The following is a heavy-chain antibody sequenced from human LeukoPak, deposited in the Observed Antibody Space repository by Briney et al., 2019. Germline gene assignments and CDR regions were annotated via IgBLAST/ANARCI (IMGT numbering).Heavy chain of an antibody. Sequence: SETLSLTCTVSGGSISSYYWGWIRQPPGKGLEWIGSIYYSGSTYYNPSLKSRVTISVDTSNNQFSLKLSSVTAADTAVYYCARLRVQYYYDSSGYYLYSEFDYWGQGTLVTVSS. D-gene: IGHD3-22*01. J-gene: IGHJ4*02. CDR1: GGSISSYY. CDR3: ARLRVQYYYDSSGYYLYSEFDY. V-gene: IGHV4-39*01. CDR2: IYYSGST.